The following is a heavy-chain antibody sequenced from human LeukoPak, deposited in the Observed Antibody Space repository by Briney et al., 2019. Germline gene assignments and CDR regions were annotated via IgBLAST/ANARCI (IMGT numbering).Heavy chain of an antibody. CDR2: ISSRSSDI. Sequence: GGSLRLSCTASRVXFSGYTINWVRQAPGKGLEWVSSISSRSSDIYYADSVKGRFTISRDNARNALYLQMRSLRAEDTGVYYCARALYYDILTGYQTHTYYFDYWGQGTMVTVSS. CDR3: ARALYYDILTGYQTHTYYFDY. D-gene: IGHD3-9*01. CDR1: RVXFSGYT. J-gene: IGHJ4*02. V-gene: IGHV3-21*01.